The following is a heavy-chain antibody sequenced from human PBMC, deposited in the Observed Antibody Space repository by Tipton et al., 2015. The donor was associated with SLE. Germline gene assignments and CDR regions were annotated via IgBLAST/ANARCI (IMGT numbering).Heavy chain of an antibody. Sequence: LRLSCTVSGSSISNYYLSWIRQPPGKGLEWIGYIYYSGTTKYNPSFMSRVTISVDTSKNRFSLKLSSVTAADTALYYCARRGSGYIYGDAFDIWGQGTMVTVSS. CDR2: IYYSGTT. CDR3: ARRGSGYIYGDAFDI. D-gene: IGHD3-22*01. CDR1: GSSISNYY. V-gene: IGHV4-59*08. J-gene: IGHJ3*02.